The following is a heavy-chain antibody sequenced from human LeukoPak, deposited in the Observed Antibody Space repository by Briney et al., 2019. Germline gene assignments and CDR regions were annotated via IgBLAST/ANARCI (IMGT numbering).Heavy chain of an antibody. D-gene: IGHD3-10*01. J-gene: IGHJ5*02. CDR1: GDSISSGGYY. V-gene: IGHV4-31*03. CDR3: ARENGEDNNWFDP. CDR2: IYYSGST. Sequence: SETLSLTCTVSGDSISSGGYYWSWIRQHPGKGLEWIGYIYYSGSTYYNPSLKSRVTISVDTSKNQFSLKLSSVTAADTAVYYCARENGEDNNWFDPWGQGILVTVSS.